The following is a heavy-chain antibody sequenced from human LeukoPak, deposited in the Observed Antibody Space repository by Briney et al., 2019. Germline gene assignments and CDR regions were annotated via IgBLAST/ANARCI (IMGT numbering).Heavy chain of an antibody. J-gene: IGHJ4*02. Sequence: SETLCLTCTVSGASISGYFWSWIRQPPGKGPEWIGFIHYSGSANYNPSLESRLTTSADTSKNQFSLKLSSVVAADTAVYYCARHYDGGAKLRLDYWGRGTLVTVSS. D-gene: IGHD3-22*01. V-gene: IGHV4-59*08. CDR2: IHYSGSA. CDR1: GASISGYF. CDR3: ARHYDGGAKLRLDY.